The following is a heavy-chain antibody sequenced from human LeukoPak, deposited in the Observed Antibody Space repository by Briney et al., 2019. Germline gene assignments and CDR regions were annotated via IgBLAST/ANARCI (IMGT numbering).Heavy chain of an antibody. CDR2: INHSGSI. V-gene: IGHV4-34*01. CDR3: ARELAADYYYYGMDV. D-gene: IGHD6-13*01. CDR1: GGSFSGYY. Sequence: PSENLSLNCAVYGGSFSGYYWSWIRQPPGKGLEWIGEINHSGSINYNPSLKSRVTISVDTSKNQFSLKLSSVTAADTAVYYCARELAADYYYYGMDVWGQGTAVTVSS. J-gene: IGHJ6*02.